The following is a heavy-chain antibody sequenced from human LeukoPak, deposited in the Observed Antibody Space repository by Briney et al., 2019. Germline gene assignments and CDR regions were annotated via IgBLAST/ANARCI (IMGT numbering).Heavy chain of an antibody. D-gene: IGHD3-16*01. V-gene: IGHV3-7*01. CDR2: IQDDGSVK. Sequence: GGSLRLSCAASGFTFSKSWMSWVRQAPGQGLEWVAAIQDDGSVKDYVDSVKGRFTISRDNARKSLYLQMSSLRAEDTAVYYCATYSHWVAGDVWGQGTTVTVSS. CDR1: GFTFSKSW. CDR3: ATYSHWVAGDV. J-gene: IGHJ6*02.